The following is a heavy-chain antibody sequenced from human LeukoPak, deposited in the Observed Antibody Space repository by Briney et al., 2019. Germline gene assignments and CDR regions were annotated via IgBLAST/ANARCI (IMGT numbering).Heavy chain of an antibody. Sequence: KPSETLSLTCTVSGGSISSYYWSWVRQPPGKGLEWIGFVYYTGSTNYSPSLKSRVTISVDTSKNQFSLKLRSVTAADTAVYYCARISSSNWYNERGAFDVWGQGTMVTVSS. CDR1: GGSISSYY. J-gene: IGHJ3*01. D-gene: IGHD6-13*01. V-gene: IGHV4-59*01. CDR2: VYYTGST. CDR3: ARISSSNWYNERGAFDV.